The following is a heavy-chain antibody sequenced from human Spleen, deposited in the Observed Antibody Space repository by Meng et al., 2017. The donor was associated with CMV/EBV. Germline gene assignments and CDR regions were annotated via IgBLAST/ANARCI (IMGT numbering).Heavy chain of an antibody. D-gene: IGHD3-3*01. V-gene: IGHV3-48*03. J-gene: IGHJ3*01. CDR1: GFTFSSYE. CDR2: ISSSGSTI. CDR3: ARQHYDSLMGDAFDL. Sequence: GGSLRLSCAASGFTFSSYEMNWVRQAPGKGLEWVSYISSSGSTIYYADSVKGRFTISRDNSKNTLYLQMSSLRAEDTAVYYCARQHYDSLMGDAFDLWGQGTMVTVSS.